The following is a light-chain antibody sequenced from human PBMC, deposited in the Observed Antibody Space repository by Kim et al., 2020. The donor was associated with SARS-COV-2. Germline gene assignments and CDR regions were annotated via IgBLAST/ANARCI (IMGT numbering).Light chain of an antibody. CDR1: SLRSYY. V-gene: IGLV3-19*01. J-gene: IGLJ2*01. CDR2: GKN. Sequence: SSELTQDPAVSVALGQTVRITCQGDSLRSYYASWYQQKPGQAPIVVISGKNNRPSGIPDRFSGSSSGNTASLTITGAQAEDEAGYCCSSRDSNGYVLFGGGTKLTVL. CDR3: SSRDSNGYVL.